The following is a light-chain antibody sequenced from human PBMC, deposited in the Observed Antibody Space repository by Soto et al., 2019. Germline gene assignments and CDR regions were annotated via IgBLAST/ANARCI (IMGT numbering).Light chain of an antibody. J-gene: IGLJ2*01. CDR3: SSYTTIKTVV. CDR1: SSDIGTYKY. V-gene: IGLV2-14*01. CDR2: EVS. Sequence: QPASVSGSPGQSSTISCTGTSSDIGTYKYVYWFQHHPGKAPKLIIFEVSNRPSGISDRFSGFKSANTAYLTISGVQPEDEAAYHCSSYTTIKTVVFGGGTKLTVL.